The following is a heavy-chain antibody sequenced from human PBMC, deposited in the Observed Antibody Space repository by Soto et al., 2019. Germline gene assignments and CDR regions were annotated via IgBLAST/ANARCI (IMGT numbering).Heavy chain of an antibody. V-gene: IGHV2-70*11. D-gene: IGHD6-19*01. Sequence: SGPTLVNPTQTLTLTCTFSGFSLGTSGMCVSWIRQPPGKALEWLARIDWDDDKYYSTSLKTRLTISKDTSKNQVVLTMTNMDPVDTATYYCARIQSKWLAPVDAFDIWGQGTMLTVSS. CDR3: ARIQSKWLAPVDAFDI. CDR2: IDWDDDK. CDR1: GFSLGTSGMC. J-gene: IGHJ3*02.